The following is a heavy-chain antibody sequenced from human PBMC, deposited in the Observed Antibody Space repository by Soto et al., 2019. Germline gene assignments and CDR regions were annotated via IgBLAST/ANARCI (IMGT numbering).Heavy chain of an antibody. V-gene: IGHV3-23*01. D-gene: IGHD4-17*01. CDR1: GFTFSNYA. Sequence: GGSLRLSCAASGFTFSNYAMSWVRQGPGKGLEWVSAISGSGGGTYYADSVKGRFTISRDNSKNTLYLQMSSLRAEDTAVYYCAKDRDYGDYGVNYMDVWGKGTTVTVSS. CDR2: ISGSGGGT. J-gene: IGHJ6*03. CDR3: AKDRDYGDYGVNYMDV.